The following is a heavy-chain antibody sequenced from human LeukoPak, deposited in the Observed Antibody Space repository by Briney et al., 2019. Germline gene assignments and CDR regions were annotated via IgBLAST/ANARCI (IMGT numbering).Heavy chain of an antibody. J-gene: IGHJ4*02. D-gene: IGHD6-13*01. CDR1: GFTFSSYA. CDR3: ARGQGSSWFFDY. Sequence: PGGSLRLSCAASGFTFSSYAMSWVRQAPGKGLEWVSVIYSGGSTYYADSVKGRFTISRDNSKNTLYLQMNSLRAEDTAVYYCARGQGSSWFFDYWGQGTLVTVSS. CDR2: IYSGGST. V-gene: IGHV3-53*01.